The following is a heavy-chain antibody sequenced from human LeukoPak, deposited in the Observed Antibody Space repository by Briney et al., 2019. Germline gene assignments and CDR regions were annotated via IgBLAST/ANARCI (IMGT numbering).Heavy chain of an antibody. CDR1: GFTFSSYA. Sequence: PGGSLRLSCAASGFTFSSYAMSWIRQPPGKGLEWIGSIFHSGRTNYNPFLRRRVTISTDTSKNQFSVKLTSVTAADTAVYYCARHAQGLLHLGNNWFDPWGQGTLVTVSS. CDR3: ARHAQGLLHLGNNWFDP. J-gene: IGHJ5*02. CDR2: IFHSGRT. D-gene: IGHD6-25*01. V-gene: IGHV4-59*01.